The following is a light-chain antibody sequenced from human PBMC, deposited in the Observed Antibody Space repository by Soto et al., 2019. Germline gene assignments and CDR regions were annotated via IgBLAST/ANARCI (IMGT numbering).Light chain of an antibody. CDR3: QQHKSYSYT. V-gene: IGKV1-5*03. J-gene: IGKJ2*01. Sequence: DIQMTQSPSTLSASVGDRVTITCRASQSISSWLAWYQQKPGKAPKLLIYKASSLESGVPSRFSGSGSGTEFTLTISSMQPDDAASYSCQQHKSYSYTFGQGTKLEIK. CDR2: KAS. CDR1: QSISSW.